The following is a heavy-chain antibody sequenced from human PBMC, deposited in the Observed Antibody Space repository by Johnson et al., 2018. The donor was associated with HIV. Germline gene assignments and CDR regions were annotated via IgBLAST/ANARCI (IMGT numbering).Heavy chain of an antibody. Sequence: VQLVESGGGLVKPGGSLRLSCAASGFTFSNAWMSWVRQAPGKGLEWVGRIKSKTDGGTTDYAAPVKGRFTISRDDSKNTLYLQMNSLKTEDTAVYYCTTKTTVLTLGFDIWGQGTMVTVSS. J-gene: IGHJ3*02. V-gene: IGHV3-15*01. CDR1: GFTFSNAW. CDR3: TTKTTVLTLGFDI. CDR2: IKSKTDGGTT. D-gene: IGHD4-23*01.